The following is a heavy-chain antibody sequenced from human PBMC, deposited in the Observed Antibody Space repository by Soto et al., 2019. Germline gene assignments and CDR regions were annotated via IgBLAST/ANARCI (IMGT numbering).Heavy chain of an antibody. CDR2: ISSSSSYI. Sequence: GGSLRLSCAASGFTFSSYSMNWVRQAPGKGLEWVSSISSSSSYIYYADSVKGRFTISRDNAKNSLYLQMNSLRAEDTAVYYCARYWDRSTLSYYYYYGMDVWGQGTTVTVSS. J-gene: IGHJ6*02. CDR3: ARYWDRSTLSYYYYYGMDV. V-gene: IGHV3-21*01. CDR1: GFTFSSYS. D-gene: IGHD1-26*01.